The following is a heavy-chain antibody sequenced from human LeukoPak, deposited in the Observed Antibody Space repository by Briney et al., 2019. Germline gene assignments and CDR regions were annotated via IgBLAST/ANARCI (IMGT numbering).Heavy chain of an antibody. V-gene: IGHV4-34*01. D-gene: IGHD2-21*02. CDR1: GGSFSGYY. CDR3: ARHENGGDVDSRGYFDY. J-gene: IGHJ4*02. Sequence: SETLSLTCAVYGGSFSGYYWSWIRQPPGKGLEWIGEINHSGSTNYNPSLKSRVTISVDTSKNQFTLKLSSVTAADTAVYYCARHENGGDVDSRGYFDYWGQGTLVTVSS. CDR2: INHSGST.